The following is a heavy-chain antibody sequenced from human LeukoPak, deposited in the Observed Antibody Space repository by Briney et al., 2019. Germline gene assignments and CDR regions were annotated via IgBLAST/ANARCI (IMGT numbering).Heavy chain of an antibody. D-gene: IGHD3-10*01. CDR2: ISAYNGNT. Sequence: ASVKVSCKASGCTFTSYGISWVRQAPGQGLEWMGGISAYNGNTNYAQKLQGRVTMTTDTSTSTAYMELRSLRSDDTAVYYCARPAAYGSGSYYDYWGQGTLVTVSS. J-gene: IGHJ4*02. CDR1: GCTFTSYG. CDR3: ARPAAYGSGSYYDY. V-gene: IGHV1-18*01.